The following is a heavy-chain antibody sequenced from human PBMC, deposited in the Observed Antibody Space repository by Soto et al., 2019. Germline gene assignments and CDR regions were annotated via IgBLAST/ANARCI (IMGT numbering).Heavy chain of an antibody. Sequence: PSETLSLTCTVSGGSISSGDYYWSWIRQPPGKGLEWIGYIYYSGSTYYNPSLKSRVTMSVDTSKNQFSLKLSSVTAADTAVYYCARDYGDYSYYYGMAVWGQGTTVTVSS. V-gene: IGHV4-30-4*01. J-gene: IGHJ6*02. CDR1: GGSISSGDYY. D-gene: IGHD4-17*01. CDR3: ARDYGDYSYYYGMAV. CDR2: IYYSGST.